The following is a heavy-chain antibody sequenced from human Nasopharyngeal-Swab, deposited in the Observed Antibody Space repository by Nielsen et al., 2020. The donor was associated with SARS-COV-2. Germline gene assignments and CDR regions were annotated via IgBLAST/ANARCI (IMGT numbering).Heavy chain of an antibody. D-gene: IGHD2/OR15-2a*01. CDR2: IAYDGRTK. CDR1: GLPFSAYG. V-gene: IGHV3-30*02. CDR3: AREGIDAFDI. Sequence: GESLKISCAAAGLPFSAYGMHWVRQAPGRGLEWSTFIAYDGRTKYSADSVRGRFTVSRDNSKSTLHLQMSSLRAEDTATYYCAREGIDAFDIWGQGTMVTVSS. J-gene: IGHJ3*02.